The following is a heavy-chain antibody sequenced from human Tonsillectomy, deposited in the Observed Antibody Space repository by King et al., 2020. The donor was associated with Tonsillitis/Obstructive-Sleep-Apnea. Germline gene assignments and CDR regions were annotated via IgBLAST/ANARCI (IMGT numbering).Heavy chain of an antibody. CDR3: AKYRVPYCGGDCYFGG. CDR1: GFTFDDYA. D-gene: IGHD2-21*01. J-gene: IGHJ4*02. Sequence: VQLVESGGGLVQPGRSLRLSCAASGFTFDDYAMHWVRQAPGKGLEWVSGISWNSNTIGYEDSVKGRFTISRDNAKNSLYLQMNSLRAEDTALYYCAKYRVPYCGGDCYFGGWGQGTLVTVSS. CDR2: ISWNSNTI. V-gene: IGHV3-9*01.